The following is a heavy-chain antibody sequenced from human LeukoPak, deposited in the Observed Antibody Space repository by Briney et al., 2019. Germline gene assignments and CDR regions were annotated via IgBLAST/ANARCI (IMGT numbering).Heavy chain of an antibody. V-gene: IGHV4-59*01. CDR2: IYYSGST. Sequence: SQTLSLTCTVSGGSISHYYWSWIRQPPAKALEWIGYIYYSGSTNYNPSLKSRVTISVDTSQNQFSLKLSSVIAADTAVYYCARGYYDSSGYLISYNWFDPWGQGTLVTVSS. CDR1: GGSISHYY. CDR3: ARGYYDSSGYLISYNWFDP. J-gene: IGHJ5*02. D-gene: IGHD3-22*01.